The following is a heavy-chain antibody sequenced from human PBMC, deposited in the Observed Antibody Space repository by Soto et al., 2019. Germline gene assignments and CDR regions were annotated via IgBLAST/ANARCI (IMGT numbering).Heavy chain of an antibody. CDR2: IIPYYNTL. Sequence: QAQVVQSGAEVRKPGSSVKLSCKASEGTFNSYAIAWVRQAPGQGLEWMGGIIPYYNTLNYAQKFQDSVTITADDSTNTVYMALSSLRSDDTAVYFCASGASRWYPYFLDSWAQGTLVTVSS. J-gene: IGHJ4*02. CDR3: ASGASRWYPYFLDS. V-gene: IGHV1-69*01. CDR1: EGTFNSYA. D-gene: IGHD6-13*01.